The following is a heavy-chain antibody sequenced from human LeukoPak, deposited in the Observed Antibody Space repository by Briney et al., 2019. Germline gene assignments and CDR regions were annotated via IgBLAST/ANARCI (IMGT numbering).Heavy chain of an antibody. CDR3: ARDAAGYDILTGYVYYYYMDV. Sequence: SETLSLTCTVSGGSISSHYWSWIRQPPGEGLEWIGYSYYSGSTNYDPSLKSRVTISVDTSKNQFSLKLSSVTAADTAVYYCARDAAGYDILTGYVYYYYMDVWGKGTTVTVSS. J-gene: IGHJ6*03. CDR2: SYYSGST. CDR1: GGSISSHY. V-gene: IGHV4-59*11. D-gene: IGHD3-9*01.